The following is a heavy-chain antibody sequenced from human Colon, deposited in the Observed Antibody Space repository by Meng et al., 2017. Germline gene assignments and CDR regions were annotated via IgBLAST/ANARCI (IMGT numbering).Heavy chain of an antibody. CDR3: VRAMRSSGWADAFDI. CDR1: GHSFNSYA. CDR2: ISPILGMP. Sequence: QAQLVQSGAEVKKPGSSVKVPCKTFGHSFNSYAITWERQALGQGLEWMGGISPILGMPNQAQKFQGRLTITADKSTTTAHMELSRLRSEDTAVYYCVRAMRSSGWADAFDIWGQGTMVTVSS. D-gene: IGHD3-22*01. V-gene: IGHV1-69*10. J-gene: IGHJ3*02.